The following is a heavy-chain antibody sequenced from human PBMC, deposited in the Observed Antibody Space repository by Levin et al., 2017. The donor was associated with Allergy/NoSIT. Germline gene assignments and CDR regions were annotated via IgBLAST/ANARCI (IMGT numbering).Heavy chain of an antibody. D-gene: IGHD4-23*01. CDR1: GFTFSDYY. CDR2: ISSSGSTI. CDR3: ARSMGRPDDYGGTSRYFER. V-gene: IGHV3-11*01. J-gene: IGHJ2*01. Sequence: GGSLRLSCAASGFTFSDYYMSWIRQAPGKGLEWVSYISSSGSTIYYADSVKGRFTISRDNAKNSLYLQMNSLRAEDTAVYYCARSMGRPDDYGGTSRYFERWGSGTLVTVSS.